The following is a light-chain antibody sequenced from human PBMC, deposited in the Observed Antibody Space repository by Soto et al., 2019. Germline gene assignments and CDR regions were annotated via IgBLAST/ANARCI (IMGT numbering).Light chain of an antibody. V-gene: IGKV1-6*01. J-gene: IGKJ4*01. CDR2: AAS. CDR1: QSIRNE. Sequence: ITMTQSPAPLSASVGDRDTIPCRASQSIRNELDWYQQKPGKAPKVLIYAASTLQSGVPSRYSGSGSGTEFTLTISSLQPEDFATYYCLQDNSYPPTFGGGTKVDIK. CDR3: LQDNSYPPT.